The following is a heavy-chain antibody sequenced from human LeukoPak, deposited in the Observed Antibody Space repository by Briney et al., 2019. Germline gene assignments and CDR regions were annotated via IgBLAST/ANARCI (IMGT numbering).Heavy chain of an antibody. CDR2: IYSGGST. J-gene: IGHJ3*02. V-gene: IGHV3-66*01. D-gene: IGHD3-3*01. CDR1: GFTVSSNY. CDR3: ARFFRLHDAFDI. Sequence: GRSLRLSCAASGFTVSSNYMSWVRQAPGKGLEWVSVIYSGGSTYYADSVKGRFTISRDNSKNTLYLQMNSLRAEDTAVYYCARFFRLHDAFDIWGQGTMVTVSS.